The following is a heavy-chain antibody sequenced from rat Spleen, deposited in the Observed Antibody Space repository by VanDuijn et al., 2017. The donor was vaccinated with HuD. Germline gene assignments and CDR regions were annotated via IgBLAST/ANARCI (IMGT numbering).Heavy chain of an antibody. Sequence: EVQLVESGGGLVQPGGSMKLSCAASGFTFNNYWMTWIRQSPGKGLEWVASITNVAGRTHYPDSVKGRFTISRDIAKSTLFLQMNSLRSEDTATYYCTRGGMGMDYWGQGVMVTVSS. CDR2: ITNVAGRT. D-gene: IGHD1-7*01. V-gene: IGHV5-31*01. CDR3: TRGGMGMDY. CDR1: GFTFNNYW. J-gene: IGHJ2*01.